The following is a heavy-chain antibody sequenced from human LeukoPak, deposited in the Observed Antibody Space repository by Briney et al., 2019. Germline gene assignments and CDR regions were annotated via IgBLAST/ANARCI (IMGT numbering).Heavy chain of an antibody. CDR2: IIPILGIA. CDR1: GCTFSSYT. D-gene: IGHD3-22*01. J-gene: IGHJ4*02. Sequence: AAVTVSCKASGCTFSSYTISRLRQAPAQGLEWMGGIIPILGIANNAHKVHGRVTITTAESTSKASMERSSLRSEAAAVYYCARGPPDLSGYSDYWGQGTLVTVSS. CDR3: ARGPPDLSGYSDY. V-gene: IGHV1-69*16.